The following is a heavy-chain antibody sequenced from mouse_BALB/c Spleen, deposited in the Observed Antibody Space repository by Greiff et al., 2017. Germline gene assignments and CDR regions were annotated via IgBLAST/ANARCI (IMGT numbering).Heavy chain of an antibody. CDR3: LLRLLGYFDY. Sequence: QVQLKQPGAELVKPGTSVKLSCKASGYNFTSYWINWVKLRPGQGLEWIGDIYPGSGSTNYNEKFKSKATLTVDTSSSTAYMQLSSLASEDSAVYYCLLRLLGYFDYWGQGTTLTVSS. CDR1: GYNFTSYW. V-gene: IGHV1-55*01. J-gene: IGHJ2*01. CDR2: IYPGSGST. D-gene: IGHD1-2*01.